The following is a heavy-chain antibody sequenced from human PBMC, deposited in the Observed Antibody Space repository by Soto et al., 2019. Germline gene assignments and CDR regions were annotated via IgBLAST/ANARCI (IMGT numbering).Heavy chain of an antibody. J-gene: IGHJ3*02. V-gene: IGHV3-7*03. Sequence: GGSLRLSCAASGFTFSNSWMAWVRQTPGKGLEWVGNMKQDGSEEYYMDPVKGRFTISRDNAKNSVYLQMNNLRAEDTAVYYCATIEAVAFHIWGQGTMVTVSS. CDR1: GFTFSNSW. D-gene: IGHD6-13*01. CDR2: MKQDGSEE. CDR3: ATIEAVAFHI.